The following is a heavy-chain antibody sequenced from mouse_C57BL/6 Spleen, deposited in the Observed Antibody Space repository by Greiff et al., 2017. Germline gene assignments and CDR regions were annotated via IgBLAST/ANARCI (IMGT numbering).Heavy chain of an antibody. V-gene: IGHV1-55*01. CDR1: GYTFTSYW. CDR3: ARGGYGSSYGFAY. J-gene: IGHJ3*01. D-gene: IGHD1-1*01. CDR2: IYPGSGST. Sequence: VQLQQSGAELMKPGASVKMSCKASGYTFTSYWITWVKQRPGQGLEWIGDIYPGSGSTNYNEKFKSKATLTVDTSSSTAYMQLSSLTSEDSAVYYCARGGYGSSYGFAYWGQGTLVTVSA.